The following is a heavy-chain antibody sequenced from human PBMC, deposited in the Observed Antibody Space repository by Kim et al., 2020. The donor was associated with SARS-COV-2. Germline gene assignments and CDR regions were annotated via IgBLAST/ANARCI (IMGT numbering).Heavy chain of an antibody. CDR3: ARDYGGSSWRYYYYYGMDV. CDR2: ISSSSSYI. Sequence: GGSLRLSCAASGFTFSSYSMNWVRQAPGKGLEWVSSISSSSSYIYYADSVKGRFTISRDNAKNSLYLQMNSLRAEDTAVYYCARDYGGSSWRYYYYYGMDVWGQGTTVTVSS. D-gene: IGHD6-13*01. V-gene: IGHV3-21*01. CDR1: GFTFSSYS. J-gene: IGHJ6*02.